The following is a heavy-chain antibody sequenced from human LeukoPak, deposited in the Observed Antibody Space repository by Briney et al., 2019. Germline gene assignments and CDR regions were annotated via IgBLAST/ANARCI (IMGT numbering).Heavy chain of an antibody. J-gene: IGHJ4*02. CDR3: ANREEAVAGTIEN. Sequence: GGSLRLSCAASGFTFSSYTMHWVRQAPGKGLEWVAVISYDGSNKYYADSVKGRFTISRDNSKNTLYLQMNSLGVEDTAIYYCANREEAVAGTIENWGQGTLVTVSS. CDR2: ISYDGSNK. CDR1: GFTFSSYT. V-gene: IGHV3-30-3*01. D-gene: IGHD6-19*01.